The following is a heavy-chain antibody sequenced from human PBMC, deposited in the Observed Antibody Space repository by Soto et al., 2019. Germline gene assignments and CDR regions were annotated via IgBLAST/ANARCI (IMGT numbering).Heavy chain of an antibody. CDR3: ARGRYSSSLGLNYYGMDV. V-gene: IGHV1-8*01. D-gene: IGHD6-6*01. J-gene: IGHJ6*02. Sequence: ASVKVSCKASGYTFTSYDINWVRQATGQGLEWMGWMNPNSGNTGYAQKFQGRVAMTRNTSISTAYMELSNLRSEDTAVYYCARGRYSSSLGLNYYGMDVWGQGTTVTVSS. CDR1: GYTFTSYD. CDR2: MNPNSGNT.